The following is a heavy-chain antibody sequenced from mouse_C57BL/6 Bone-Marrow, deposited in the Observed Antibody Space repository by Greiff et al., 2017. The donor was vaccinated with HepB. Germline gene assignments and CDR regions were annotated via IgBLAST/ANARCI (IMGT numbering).Heavy chain of an antibody. D-gene: IGHD1-1*01. J-gene: IGHJ1*03. CDR2: IYPRGGNT. CDR3: ARDLLLRRRTGYFDV. V-gene: IGHV1-81*01. CDR1: GYTFTSYG. Sequence: VQLQQSGAELARPGASVKLSCKASGYTFTSYGISWVKQRPGQGLEWIGEIYPRGGNTYYNEKFKGKATPTADKSSSTAYMELRSLTSEDSAVYFCARDLLLRRRTGYFDVWGTGTTVTVSS.